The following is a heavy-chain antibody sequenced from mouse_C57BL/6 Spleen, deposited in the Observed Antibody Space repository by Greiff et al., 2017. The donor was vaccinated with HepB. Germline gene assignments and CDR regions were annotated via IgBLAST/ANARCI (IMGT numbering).Heavy chain of an antibody. J-gene: IGHJ3*01. V-gene: IGHV2-2*01. CDR1: GFSLTSYG. Sequence: QVQLQQSGPGLVQPSQSLSITCTVSGFSLTSYGVHWVRQSPGKGLEWLGVIWSGGSTDYNAAFISRLSISKDNSKSQVFFKMNSLQADDTAIYYCARNYYDYMLAYWGQGTLVTVSA. D-gene: IGHD2-4*01. CDR2: IWSGGST. CDR3: ARNYYDYMLAY.